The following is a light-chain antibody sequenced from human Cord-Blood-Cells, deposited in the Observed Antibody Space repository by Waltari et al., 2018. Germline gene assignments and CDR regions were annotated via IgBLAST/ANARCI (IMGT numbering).Light chain of an antibody. CDR1: SSDVGSYNL. J-gene: IGLJ3*02. CDR2: EGS. V-gene: IGLV2-23*01. Sequence: QSALTQPASVSGSPGQSITISCTVTSSDVGSYNLASWYQQHPGKAPKLMIYEGSKRPSGVSNRFSGSKSGNTASLTISGLQAEDEADYYCCSYAGSSTWVFGGGTKLTVL. CDR3: CSYAGSSTWV.